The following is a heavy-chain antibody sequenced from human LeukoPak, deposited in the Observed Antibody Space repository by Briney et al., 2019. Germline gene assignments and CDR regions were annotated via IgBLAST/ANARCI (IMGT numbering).Heavy chain of an antibody. D-gene: IGHD3-9*01. CDR2: ISAYNGNT. CDR1: GYTFTSYG. J-gene: IGHJ3*02. V-gene: IGHV1-18*01. CDR3: AILLDGSGNNDAFDI. Sequence: ASVKVSCKASGYTFTSYGISWVRQATGQGLEWMGWISAYNGNTNYAQKLQGRVTMTTDTSTSTAYMELRSLRSDDTAVYYCAILLDGSGNNDAFDIWGQGTMVTVSS.